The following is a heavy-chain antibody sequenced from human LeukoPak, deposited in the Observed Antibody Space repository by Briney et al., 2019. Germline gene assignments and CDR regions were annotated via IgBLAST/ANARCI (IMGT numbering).Heavy chain of an antibody. CDR3: ARGRIAAPLREYYGMDV. J-gene: IGHJ6*02. V-gene: IGHV4-38-2*02. CDR1: GYSISSGYY. Sequence: SETLSLTCTVSGYSISSGYYWGWIRQPPGKGLEWIGSIYHSGSTYFNPSLKSRVTISVDTSKNQFSLKLTSVTAADTAVYFCARGRIAAPLREYYGMDVWGQGTTVTVSS. D-gene: IGHD6-13*01. CDR2: IYHSGST.